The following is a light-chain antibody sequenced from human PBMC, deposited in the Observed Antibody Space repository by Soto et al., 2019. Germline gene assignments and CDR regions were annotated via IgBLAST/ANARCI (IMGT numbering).Light chain of an antibody. V-gene: IGKV1-5*01. J-gene: IGKJ2*01. Sequence: DIQMTQSPSTLSASTGDRVTITCRSSQSVGRALAWYQQKPGRAPKLLMYDVSNLESGVPSRFSASGSGTDYTLTISSLQPDELASYFCQQSKSLTTFGQGTKVEIK. CDR1: QSVGRA. CDR2: DVS. CDR3: QQSKSLTT.